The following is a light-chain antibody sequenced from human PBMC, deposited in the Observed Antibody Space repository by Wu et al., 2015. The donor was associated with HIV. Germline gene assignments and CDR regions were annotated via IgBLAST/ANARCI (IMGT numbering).Light chain of an antibody. J-gene: IGKJ1*01. CDR2: AAS. CDR3: QQSYILPWT. Sequence: DIQMTQSPSSLSASVGDRVSITCRASQSISSFLNWYQHQPGKAPNPLIYAASSLYSGVPSRFSGSGSGTDFTLTISSLQPEDFATYYCQQSYILPWTFGQGTRVEIK. CDR1: QSISSF. V-gene: IGKV1-39*01.